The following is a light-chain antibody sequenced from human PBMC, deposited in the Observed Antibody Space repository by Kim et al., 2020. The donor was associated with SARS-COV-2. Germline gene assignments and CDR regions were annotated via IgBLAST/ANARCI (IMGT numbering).Light chain of an antibody. CDR3: QQTFSTPWT. Sequence: ASVGDRRTITCRASQSISGFVSWFQQKPGKAPKLLIYAASTFQGGVPSRFSGSGSGTHFTLTITSLEPEDFASYYCQQTFSTPWTFGQGTKVDIK. J-gene: IGKJ1*01. V-gene: IGKV1-39*01. CDR1: QSISGF. CDR2: AAS.